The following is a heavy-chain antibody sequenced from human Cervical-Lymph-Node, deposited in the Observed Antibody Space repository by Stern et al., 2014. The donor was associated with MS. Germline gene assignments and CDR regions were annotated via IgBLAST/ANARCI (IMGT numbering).Heavy chain of an antibody. D-gene: IGHD1-26*01. CDR3: ARMVGATGYYYDVDV. CDR1: GFSLSSDGMC. Sequence: QVTLKASGPAVVKPTQTLTLTCTFSGFSLSSDGMCVTWIRQPPGKALEWLVLLDWTNYKYYNTSLKTRLTISKDTPKNQVVLTMTNIDPMDTATYYCARMVGATGYYYDVDVWGQGTTVTVSS. V-gene: IGHV2-70*01. J-gene: IGHJ6*02. CDR2: LDWTNYK.